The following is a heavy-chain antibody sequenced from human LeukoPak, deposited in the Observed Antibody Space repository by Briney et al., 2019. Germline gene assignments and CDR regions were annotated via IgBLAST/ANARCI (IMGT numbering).Heavy chain of an antibody. CDR3: AREAHHGGLDY. D-gene: IGHD1-14*01. CDR1: GFTVSSNY. CDR2: IYSGGST. J-gene: IGHJ4*02. V-gene: IGHV3-53*01. Sequence: GGSLRLSCAASGFTVSSNYMSWVRQAPGKGLEWVSVIYSGGSTYYADSVRGRFTISRDNSKHTLYLQMNSLRAEDTAVYYCAREAHHGGLDYWGQGTLVTVSS.